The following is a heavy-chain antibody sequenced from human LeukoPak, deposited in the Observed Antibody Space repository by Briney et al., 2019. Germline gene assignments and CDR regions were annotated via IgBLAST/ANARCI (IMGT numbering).Heavy chain of an antibody. CDR2: IWSDGSNK. CDR3: ARRRYSVYDFDY. D-gene: IGHD5/OR15-5a*01. J-gene: IGHJ4*02. V-gene: IGHV3-33*01. Sequence: PGGSLRLSCAASGFTFSTYGMHWVRQAPGKGLEWVAVIWSDGSNKYYADSVKGRFTISRDNSKNTLYLQMNSLRAEDTAVYYCARRRYSVYDFDYWGQGTLVTVSP. CDR1: GFTFSTYG.